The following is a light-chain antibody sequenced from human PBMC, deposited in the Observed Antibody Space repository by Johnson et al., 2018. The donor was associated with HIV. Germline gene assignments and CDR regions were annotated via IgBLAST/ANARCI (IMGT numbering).Light chain of an antibody. J-gene: IGLJ1*01. Sequence: QSVLTQPPSVSAAPGQKVTISCSGSSSNIEHNYISWYQQLPGTAPKLLIYDNNKRPSGIPDRFSGSKSGTSATLDITGLQTGDEADYYCGTWDSSLSAGGVFGTGTKVTVL. CDR2: DNN. CDR1: SSNIEHNY. CDR3: GTWDSSLSAGGV. V-gene: IGLV1-51*01.